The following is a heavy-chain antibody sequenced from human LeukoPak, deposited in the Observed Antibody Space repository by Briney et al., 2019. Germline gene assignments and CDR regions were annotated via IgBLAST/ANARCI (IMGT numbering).Heavy chain of an antibody. V-gene: IGHV4-4*09. J-gene: IGHJ6*03. CDR2: IYSSETI. CDR1: GASISSDY. Sequence: PSETLSLTCSVSGASISSDYWSWIRQPPGKGLEWIGNIYSSETIKYNPSLRSRATISGDASKNQFSLKLSSVTAADTAVYYCARHFPYCGGDCPYYYMDVWGKGTTVTVSS. D-gene: IGHD2-21*02. CDR3: ARHFPYCGGDCPYYYMDV.